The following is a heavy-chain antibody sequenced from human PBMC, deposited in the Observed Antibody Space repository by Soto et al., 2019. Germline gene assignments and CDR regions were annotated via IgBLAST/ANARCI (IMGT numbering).Heavy chain of an antibody. CDR2: INHSGST. CDR3: ARATIYYYGMDV. D-gene: IGHD2-21*01. CDR1: GGSFSGYY. V-gene: IGHV4-34*01. Sequence: PSETLSLTCAVYGGSFSGYYWSWIRQPPGKGLEWIGEINHSGSTNYNPSLKSRVTISVDTSKNQFSLKLSSVTAADTAVYYCARATIYYYGMDVWGQGTTXTVSS. J-gene: IGHJ6*02.